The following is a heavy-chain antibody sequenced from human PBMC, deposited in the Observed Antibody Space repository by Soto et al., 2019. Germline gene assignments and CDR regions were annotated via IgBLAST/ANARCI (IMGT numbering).Heavy chain of an antibody. D-gene: IGHD3-16*01. CDR3: AKDQGYDYVWGSPDAFDI. CDR1: GFTFSSYA. CDR2: ISGSGGST. V-gene: IGHV3-23*01. Sequence: GGSLRLSCAASGFTFSSYAMSWVRQAPGKGLEWVSAISGSGGSTYYADSVKGRFTISRDNSKNTLYLQMNSLRAEDTAVYYCAKDQGYDYVWGSPDAFDIWGQGTMVTVSS. J-gene: IGHJ3*02.